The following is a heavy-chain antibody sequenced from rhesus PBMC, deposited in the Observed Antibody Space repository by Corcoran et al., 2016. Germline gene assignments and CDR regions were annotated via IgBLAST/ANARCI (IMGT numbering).Heavy chain of an antibody. CDR2: ISNTGNTI. D-gene: IGHD6-25*01. Sequence: EVQLVESGAGLVQPGGSLRLSCAASGFTFSSYDMSWVRQPLGKGLDLVSFISNTGNTIYYADSVKGLFTISRDNAKNSLSLQMNSLKTEDTAVYYCTRGTWSGSWNDWGQGVLVTVSS. J-gene: IGHJ4*01. V-gene: IGHV3S4*01. CDR3: TRGTWSGSWND. CDR1: GFTFSSYD.